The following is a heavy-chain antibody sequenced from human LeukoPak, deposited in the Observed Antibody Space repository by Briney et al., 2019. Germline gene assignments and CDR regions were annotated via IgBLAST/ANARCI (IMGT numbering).Heavy chain of an antibody. J-gene: IGHJ4*02. Sequence: KPSETLSLTCTVSGGSISSSSYYWGWIRQPPGKGLEWIGTMYYSGNTYYNPSLKSRVTISVDTSKNQFSLRLSPVTAADTAVYYCASLNYYDSSATGLEYWGQGTLVTVSS. V-gene: IGHV4-39*07. D-gene: IGHD3-22*01. CDR1: GGSISSSSYY. CDR2: MYYSGNT. CDR3: ASLNYYDSSATGLEY.